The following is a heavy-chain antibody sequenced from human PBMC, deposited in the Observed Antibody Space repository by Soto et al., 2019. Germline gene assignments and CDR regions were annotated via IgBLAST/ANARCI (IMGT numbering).Heavy chain of an antibody. CDR1: GFTFSSYG. Sequence: GGSLRLSCAASGFTFSSYGMHWVRQAPGKGLEWVAVIWYDGSNKYYADSVKGRFTISRDNSKNTLYLQMNSLRAEDTALYYCAKATYYDFWSGYYTPFDYWGQGTLVTVSS. CDR3: AKATYYDFWSGYYTPFDY. V-gene: IGHV3-30*02. CDR2: IWYDGSNK. J-gene: IGHJ4*02. D-gene: IGHD3-3*01.